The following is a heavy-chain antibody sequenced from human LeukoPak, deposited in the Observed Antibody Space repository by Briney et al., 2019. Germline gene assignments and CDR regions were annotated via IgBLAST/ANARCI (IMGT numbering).Heavy chain of an antibody. CDR2: ISKDGSGT. V-gene: IGHV3-7*03. J-gene: IGHJ2*01. Sequence: GGTLRLSCAASGMTFRRHWMSWVRQAPGKGLEWVAKISKDGSGTDYVDSVKGRFTISRDNAKNSLYLQMNSLRAEDTAVYYCARRYCSGNNCYSDYFFDLWGRGTLVIVSS. D-gene: IGHD2-15*01. CDR3: ARRYCSGNNCYSDYFFDL. CDR1: GMTFRRHW.